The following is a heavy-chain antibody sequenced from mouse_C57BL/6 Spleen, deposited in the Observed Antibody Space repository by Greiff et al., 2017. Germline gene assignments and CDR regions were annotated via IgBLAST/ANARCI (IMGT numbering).Heavy chain of an antibody. V-gene: IGHV14-4*01. CDR1: GFHIKDDY. CDR2: IDPENGDT. CDR3: TELGPYWYFDV. D-gene: IGHD4-1*01. J-gene: IGHJ1*03. Sequence: EVQLQQSGAELVRPGASVKLSCTASGFHIKDDYMHWVKQRPEQGLEWIGWIDPENGDTEYASKVQGKATITADTSSNTAYLQLSSRTSEDTAVYYCTELGPYWYFDVGGTGTTGTVSS.